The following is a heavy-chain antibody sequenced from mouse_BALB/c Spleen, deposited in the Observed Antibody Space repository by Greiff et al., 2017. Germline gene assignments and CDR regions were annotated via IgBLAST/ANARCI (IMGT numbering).Heavy chain of an antibody. Sequence: VKLMESGPGLVAPSQSLSITCTVSGFSLTDYGVSWIRQPPGKGLEWLGVIWGGGSTYYNSALKSRLSISKDNSKSQVFLKMNSLQTDDTAMYYCAKHYYYGSRGYFDVWGAGTTVTVSA. CDR1: GFSLTDYG. J-gene: IGHJ1*01. V-gene: IGHV2-6-5*01. D-gene: IGHD1-1*01. CDR3: AKHYYYGSRGYFDV. CDR2: IWGGGST.